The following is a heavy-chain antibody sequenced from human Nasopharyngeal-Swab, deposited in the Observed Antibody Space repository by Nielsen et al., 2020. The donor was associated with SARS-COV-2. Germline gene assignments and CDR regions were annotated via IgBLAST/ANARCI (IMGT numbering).Heavy chain of an antibody. CDR2: IYSRGET. CDR3: ARMDFIASRDY. Sequence: GSLRPPREVSGFSVSYNYMSRVPQAPGKGPEGVAVIYSRGETHYTDSVRGRFTISRDNSKNMVNLQLNSLRAEDTAVYYCARMDFIASRDYWGQGTLVTVSS. CDR1: GFSVSYNY. D-gene: IGHD6-13*01. J-gene: IGHJ4*02. V-gene: IGHV3-53*01.